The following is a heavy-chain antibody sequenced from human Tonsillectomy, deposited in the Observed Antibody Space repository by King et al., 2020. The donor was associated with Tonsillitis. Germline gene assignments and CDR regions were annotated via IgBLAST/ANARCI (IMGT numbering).Heavy chain of an antibody. J-gene: IGHJ6*02. CDR3: ARDQYDILTGYYKGYGMDV. CDR2: ISAYNGNT. CDR1: GYTFTSYG. V-gene: IGHV1-18*04. D-gene: IGHD3-9*01. Sequence: QLVQSGAEVKKPGASVKVSCKASGYTFTSYGISWVRQAPGQGLEWMGWISAYNGNTNYAQKLQGRVTMTTDTSTSTAYMELRSLRSDDTAVYYRARDQYDILTGYYKGYGMDVWGQGTTVTVSS.